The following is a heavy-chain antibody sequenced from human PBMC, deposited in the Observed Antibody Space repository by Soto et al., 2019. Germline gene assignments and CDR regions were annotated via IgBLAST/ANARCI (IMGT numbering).Heavy chain of an antibody. CDR1: GYTFTGYY. J-gene: IGHJ6*02. D-gene: IGHD2-2*01. Sequence: QVQLVQSGADVKTPGASVRVSCKASGYTFTGYYVHWVREAPGQGLEWMGWINPETGGTSYAQKFQGRVTLSRDTSINTAYLELSRLRFDDAAVYFCARERYQVISDGMDVWGQGTTVTDS. CDR2: INPETGGT. V-gene: IGHV1-2*02. CDR3: ARERYQVISDGMDV.